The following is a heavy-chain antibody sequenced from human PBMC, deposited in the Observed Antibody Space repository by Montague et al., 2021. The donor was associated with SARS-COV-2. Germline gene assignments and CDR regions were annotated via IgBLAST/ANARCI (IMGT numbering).Heavy chain of an antibody. Sequence: SETLSLTCTVTGGPISGSSYYWGWIRQSPGKGLERIASVDYSGXTXYXXSLKSRLTISVDTSKNQFSLKLNSVTAADTALYYCARREYSYGWGDWGQGTLVTVSS. CDR2: VDYSGXT. V-gene: IGHV4-39*01. J-gene: IGHJ4*02. D-gene: IGHD5-18*01. CDR3: ARREYSYGWGD. CDR1: GGPISGSSYY.